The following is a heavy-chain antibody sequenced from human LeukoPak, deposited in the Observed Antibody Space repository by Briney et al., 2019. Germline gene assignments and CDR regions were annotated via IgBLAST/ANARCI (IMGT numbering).Heavy chain of an antibody. Sequence: GGSLRLSCAVSGFTLSNYSMNWVRQAPGKGLEWISYISGSGFTIHYADSVKGRFTSSRDNARNSLFLQMNSLRAEDTAVYYCRGVRGGTEADYWGQGTLVTVSS. CDR3: RGVRGGTEADY. D-gene: IGHD3-10*01. V-gene: IGHV3-48*01. CDR1: GFTLSNYS. CDR2: ISGSGFTI. J-gene: IGHJ4*02.